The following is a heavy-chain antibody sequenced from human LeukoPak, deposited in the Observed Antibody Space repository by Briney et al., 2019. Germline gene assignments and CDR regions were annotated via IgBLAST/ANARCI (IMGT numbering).Heavy chain of an antibody. D-gene: IGHD1-14*01. V-gene: IGHV3-30-3*01. CDR2: ISYDGSNK. J-gene: IGHJ4*02. CDR3: ARDRQAWYTHFDY. Sequence: PGRSLRLSCAASRFTFSSYAMHWVRQAPGKGLEWVAVISYDGSNKYYADSVKGRFTIARDNSKNTLYLQINSLRAEDTAVYYCARDRQAWYTHFDYWGQGTLVTVSS. CDR1: RFTFSSYA.